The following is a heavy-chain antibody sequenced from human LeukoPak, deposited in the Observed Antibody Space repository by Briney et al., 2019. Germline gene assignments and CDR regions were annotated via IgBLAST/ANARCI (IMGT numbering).Heavy chain of an antibody. CDR2: ITGSGGNT. CDR1: GFTVSSNY. D-gene: IGHD3-9*01. Sequence: PGGSLRLSCAASGFTVSSNYMSWVRQAPGKGLEWVSAITGSGGNTYYADSVKGRFTISRDNSKNTVFLQMNSLRAEDTAVYYCAKWGDYDVLTGYYVSDYWGQGTLVTVSS. J-gene: IGHJ4*02. V-gene: IGHV3-23*01. CDR3: AKWGDYDVLTGYYVSDY.